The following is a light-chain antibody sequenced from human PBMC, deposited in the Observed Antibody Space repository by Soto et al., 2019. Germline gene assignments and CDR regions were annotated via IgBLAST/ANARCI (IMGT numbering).Light chain of an antibody. CDR3: QQYYSAPLT. CDR2: WAS. V-gene: IGKV4-1*01. Sequence: DIVMTQSPDSLTVSLGERATINCESSQSVLSSSNNKNFLAWFQQKPGQPPKLLIYWASTRESGVPDRFSGSGSGTDFTLTISSLQAEDVAVYYCQQYYSAPLTFGGGTKLEIK. CDR1: QSVLSSSNNKNF. J-gene: IGKJ4*01.